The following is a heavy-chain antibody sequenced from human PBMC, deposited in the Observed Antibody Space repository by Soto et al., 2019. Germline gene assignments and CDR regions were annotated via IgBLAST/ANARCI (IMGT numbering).Heavy chain of an antibody. V-gene: IGHV3-48*02. CDR2: ISSSSSTI. CDR3: ARDVAGTVTPFFLQRSYYYYGMDV. CDR1: GFTFSSYS. J-gene: IGHJ6*02. D-gene: IGHD4-17*01. Sequence: SGGSLRLSCAASGFTFSSYSMNWVRQAPGKGLEWVSYISSSSSTIYYADSVKGRFTISRDNAKNSLYLQMNSLRDEDTAVYYCARDVAGTVTPFFLQRSYYYYGMDVWGQGTTVTVSS.